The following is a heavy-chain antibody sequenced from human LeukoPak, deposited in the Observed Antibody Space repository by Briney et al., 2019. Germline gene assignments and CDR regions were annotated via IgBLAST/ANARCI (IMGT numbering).Heavy chain of an antibody. CDR2: IYYLGST. CDR1: GGSISNYY. CDR3: ARPAVTNWFDP. J-gene: IGHJ5*02. V-gene: IGHV4-59*01. Sequence: SETLSLTCSVSGGSISNYYWSWLRQPPGKGLEGIGYIYYLGSTNYNPSLKSRVTISVDTSKNQFSLKLSSVTAADTAVYYCARPAVTNWFDPWGQGTLVAVSS. D-gene: IGHD2-2*01.